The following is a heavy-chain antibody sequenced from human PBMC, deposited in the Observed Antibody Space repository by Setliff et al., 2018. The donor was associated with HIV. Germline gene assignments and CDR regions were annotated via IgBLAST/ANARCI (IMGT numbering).Heavy chain of an antibody. CDR2: IYHSGST. CDR3: ARGAPFYDCWTVSSVHGSFDV. V-gene: IGHV4-38-2*01. D-gene: IGHD3-3*01. CDR1: SYSISSGYY. Sequence: SETLSLTCAVSSYSISSGYYWGWIRQPPGKGLEWIGSIYHSGSTYYNPSLKSRVTISVDTSKNQISLNLTSVTAADTAMYFCARGAPFYDCWTVSSVHGSFDVWGQGTMVTVSS. J-gene: IGHJ3*01.